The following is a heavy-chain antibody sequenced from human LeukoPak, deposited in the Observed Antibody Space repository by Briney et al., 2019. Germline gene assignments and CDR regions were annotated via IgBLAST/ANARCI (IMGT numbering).Heavy chain of an antibody. Sequence: PSETLSLTCAVSGVSFSGYYWTWIRQPPGKGLEWIGEINHSGSANYNPSLKSRVTISLDTSKNQFALEVSSVTGADTAVYYCARGQGTVTTHWGQGTLVTVSS. V-gene: IGHV4-34*01. CDR3: ARGQGTVTTH. CDR2: INHSGSA. CDR1: GVSFSGYY. J-gene: IGHJ1*01. D-gene: IGHD4-17*01.